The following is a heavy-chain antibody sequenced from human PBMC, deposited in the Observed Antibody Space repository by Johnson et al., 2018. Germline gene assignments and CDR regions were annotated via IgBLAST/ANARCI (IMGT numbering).Heavy chain of an antibody. D-gene: IGHD1-26*01. CDR1: GGSISSNNW. Sequence: QVQLQESGPGLVKXSGTLSLXCVVSGGSISSNNWWSWVRQSPGRGLEWIGEIYHSGSTSYNPSLKSRVTMSVDKSKNPFSLQLTSVTAAATAVYYFGRTRGELAHDALDIWGGGTMVTVSA. CDR3: GRTRGELAHDALDI. V-gene: IGHV4-4*02. J-gene: IGHJ3*02. CDR2: IYHSGST.